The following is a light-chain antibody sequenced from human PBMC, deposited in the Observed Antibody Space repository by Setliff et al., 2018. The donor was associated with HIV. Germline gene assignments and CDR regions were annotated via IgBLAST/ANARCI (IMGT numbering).Light chain of an antibody. CDR2: DTS. V-gene: IGKV3-11*01. J-gene: IGKJ5*01. Sequence: EIVLTQSPATPSLSPGERATLSCRASQSVSSYLAWYQQKPGQTPRFLIYDTSNRATGIPARFSGSGSGTDFTLTISSLEPEDCAVYYCQQRSNWPPSITFGQGTRLEIK. CDR3: QQRSNWPPSIT. CDR1: QSVSSY.